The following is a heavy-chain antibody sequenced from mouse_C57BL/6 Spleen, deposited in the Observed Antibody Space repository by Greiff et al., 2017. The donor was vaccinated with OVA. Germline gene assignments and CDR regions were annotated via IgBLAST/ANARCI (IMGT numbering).Heavy chain of an antibody. D-gene: IGHD5-1*01. V-gene: IGHV5-4*03. CDR3: AKYQYYFDY. CDR1: GFTFSSYA. J-gene: IGHJ2*01. CDR2: ISDGGSYT. Sequence: DVMLVESGGGLVKPGGSLKLSCAASGFTFSSYAMSWVRQTPEKRLEWVATISDGGSYTYYPDNVKGRFTISRDNAKNNLYLQMSHLKSEDTAMYYCAKYQYYFDYWGQGTTLTVSS.